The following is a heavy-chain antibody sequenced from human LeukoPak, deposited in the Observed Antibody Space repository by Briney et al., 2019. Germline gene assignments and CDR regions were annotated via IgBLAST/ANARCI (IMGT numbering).Heavy chain of an antibody. CDR1: GFTFSSYS. V-gene: IGHV3-23*01. J-gene: IGHJ4*02. CDR3: AKDGYCSSTSCYPAPY. Sequence: GGSLRLSCAASGFTFSSYSMSWVRQAPGKGLEWVSTTSGRDGSTYYADSVKGRFTISRDNSKNTLYLQMNSLRAEDTAVYYCAKDGYCSSTSCYPAPYWGQGTLVTVSS. D-gene: IGHD2-2*01. CDR2: TSGRDGST.